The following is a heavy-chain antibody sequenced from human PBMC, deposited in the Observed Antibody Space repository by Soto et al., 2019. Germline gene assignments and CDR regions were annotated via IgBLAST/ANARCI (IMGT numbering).Heavy chain of an antibody. CDR1: GGTFSNHA. V-gene: IGHV1-69*06. D-gene: IGHD3-16*01. Sequence: QVQLVQSGAEVKKPGSSVKVSCKASGGTFSNHAISWVRQAPGQGLEWMGGIVPMFGTSNYAQKFQGRVTTTAEKSTNTAYMELSSLTSEDTAVYYCARGDDFDYYYGVDVWGQGTTVTVSS. J-gene: IGHJ6*02. CDR3: ARGDDFDYYYGVDV. CDR2: IVPMFGTS.